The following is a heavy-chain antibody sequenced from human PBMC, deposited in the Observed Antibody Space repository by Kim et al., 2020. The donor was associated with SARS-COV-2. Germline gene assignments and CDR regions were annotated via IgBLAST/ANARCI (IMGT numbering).Heavy chain of an antibody. V-gene: IGHV3-23*01. CDR2: ILGDGRT. Sequence: GGSLRLSCAASGFTFSPYAMTWVRQAPGKGLEWVSSILGDGRTYYADSVKGRFTVSKDNSKNTLYLQMNSLRAEDTAVYYCAKDEVYGDGVFAFDVWGQGTMVTVSS. CDR1: GFTFSPYA. J-gene: IGHJ3*01. D-gene: IGHD4-17*01. CDR3: AKDEVYGDGVFAFDV.